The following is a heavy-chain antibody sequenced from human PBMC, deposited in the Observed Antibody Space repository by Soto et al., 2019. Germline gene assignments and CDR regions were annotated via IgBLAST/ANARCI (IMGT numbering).Heavy chain of an antibody. Sequence: TLSLTCTVCGSSTIGYYWIWIRQSPGKGLEWIGYMYYNGSPSYNPSLKSRVTISIDTSKNQFFLKLNSVTAADTAIYYCAGRRDWLFFDFWGQGALVTVSS. D-gene: IGHD3-9*01. J-gene: IGHJ4*02. CDR3: AGRRDWLFFDF. CDR2: MYYNGSP. CDR1: GSSTIGYY. V-gene: IGHV4-59*01.